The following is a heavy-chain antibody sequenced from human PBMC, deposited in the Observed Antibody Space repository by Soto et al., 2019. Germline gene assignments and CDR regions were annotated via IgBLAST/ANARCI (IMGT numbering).Heavy chain of an antibody. D-gene: IGHD6-6*01. Sequence: VKVSCKAAGGTFRSYAISWVRQAPGQGLEWMGGIIPIFGTANYAQKFQGRVTITADESTSTAYMELSSLRSEDTAVYYCESRLLVWIAARHASSNWCDPRGPRTMVTVSA. J-gene: IGHJ5*02. CDR1: GGTFRSYA. CDR3: ESRLLVWIAARHASSNWCDP. V-gene: IGHV1-69*13. CDR2: IIPIFGTA.